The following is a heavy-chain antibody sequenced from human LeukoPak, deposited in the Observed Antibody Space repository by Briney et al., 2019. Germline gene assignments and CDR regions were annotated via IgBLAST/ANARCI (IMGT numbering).Heavy chain of an antibody. CDR3: ARGISDYYDSSGYSPNWFDP. D-gene: IGHD3-22*01. J-gene: IGHJ5*02. CDR2: ISAYNGNT. V-gene: IGHV1-18*01. CDR1: GYTFTSYG. Sequence: GASVKVSCKASGYTFTSYGISWVRQAPGQGLEWMGWISAYNGNTNYAQKLQGRVTMTTDTSTSTAYMELRSLRSDDTAVYYCARGISDYYDSSGYSPNWFDPWGQGTLVTVPS.